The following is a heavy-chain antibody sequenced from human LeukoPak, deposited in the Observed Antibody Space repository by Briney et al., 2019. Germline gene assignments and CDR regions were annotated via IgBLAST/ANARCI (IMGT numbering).Heavy chain of an antibody. CDR2: IYYSGST. CDR1: GGSISSYY. D-gene: IGHD3-3*01. CDR3: ASLLGYYDFWSGYYTRGFYDY. V-gene: IGHV4-59*08. Sequence: PSETLSLTCTVSGGSISSYYWSWIRQPPGKGLEWIGYIYYSGSTNYNPSLKSRVTISVDTSKNQFSLKLSSVTAADTAVYYCASLLGYYDFWSGYYTRGFYDYWGQGTLVTVSS. J-gene: IGHJ4*02.